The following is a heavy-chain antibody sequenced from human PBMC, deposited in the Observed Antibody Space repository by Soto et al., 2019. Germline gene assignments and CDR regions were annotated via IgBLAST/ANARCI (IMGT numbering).Heavy chain of an antibody. Sequence: EVQLLESGGGLEQPGGSLRRSCAASGFTFSAFAMNWVRQAPGKGLEWVSAITGSGGSTYYVDSVKGRFTISRDNSKNTLHLQMNSLRAEDSAVYYCAKLSGYDYYYYIDVWGKGTTVTVSS. CDR3: AKLSGYDYYYYIDV. CDR2: ITGSGGST. J-gene: IGHJ6*03. V-gene: IGHV3-23*01. CDR1: GFTFSAFA. D-gene: IGHD1-26*01.